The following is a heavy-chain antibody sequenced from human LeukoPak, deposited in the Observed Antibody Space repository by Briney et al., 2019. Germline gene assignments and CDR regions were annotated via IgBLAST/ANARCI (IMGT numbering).Heavy chain of an antibody. CDR2: IKQDGSEK. Sequence: GGSLRLSCAASGFTLSSYWMSWVRQAPGKGLEWVANIKQDGSEKYYVDSVKGRFTISRDNGKNSLYLQMNSLRAEDTAVYYCARAYSGILRWFDPWGQGTLVTVSS. CDR1: GFTLSSYW. V-gene: IGHV3-7*03. D-gene: IGHD6-13*01. J-gene: IGHJ5*02. CDR3: ARAYSGILRWFDP.